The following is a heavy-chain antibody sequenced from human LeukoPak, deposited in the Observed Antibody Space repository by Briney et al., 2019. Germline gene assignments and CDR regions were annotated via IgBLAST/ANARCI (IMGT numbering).Heavy chain of an antibody. CDR1: GLTVSSNY. J-gene: IGHJ6*03. Sequence: GGSLRLSCAASGLTVSSNYMSWVRQAPGKGLEWVSVIYRGGNTYYADSAKGRFIISRDNSKNTLYLQMNSLRAEDTAVYYCARGIEVGSGYMDVWGKGTTVTISS. V-gene: IGHV3-53*01. D-gene: IGHD3-22*01. CDR3: ARGIEVGSGYMDV. CDR2: IYRGGNT.